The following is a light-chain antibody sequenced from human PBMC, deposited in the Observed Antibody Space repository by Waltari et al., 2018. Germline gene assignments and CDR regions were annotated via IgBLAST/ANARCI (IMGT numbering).Light chain of an antibody. CDR3: SSYTRSSTLV. Sequence: QSALTQPASVSGSPGQSITISCTGTNSDVGIYNYVSWYQLHPGKAPKLLISDVNRWPSGISDRFSGSKSGSTASLTISGLQAEDEAEYYCSSYTRSSTLVFGGGTKVTVL. CDR1: NSDVGIYNY. CDR2: DVN. V-gene: IGLV2-14*03. J-gene: IGLJ2*01.